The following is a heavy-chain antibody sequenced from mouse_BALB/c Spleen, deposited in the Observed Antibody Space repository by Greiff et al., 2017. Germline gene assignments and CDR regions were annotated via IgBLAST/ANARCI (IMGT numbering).Heavy chain of an antibody. J-gene: IGHJ3*01. D-gene: IGHD2-1*01. CDR1: GYTFTSYT. CDR3: ARGGNYDSFAY. V-gene: IGHV1-4*02. CDR2: INPSSGYT. Sequence: VQLQQSAAELARPGASVKMSCKASGYTFTSYTMHWVKQRPGQGLEWIGYINPSSGYTEYNQKFKDKTTLTADKSSSTAYMQLSSLTSEDSAVYYCARGGNYDSFAYWGQGTLVTVSA.